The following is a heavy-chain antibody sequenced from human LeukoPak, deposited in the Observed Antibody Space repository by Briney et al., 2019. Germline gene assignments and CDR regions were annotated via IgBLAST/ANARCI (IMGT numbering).Heavy chain of an antibody. CDR1: GFTFSSYG. CDR3: AKVGYYGSGSYYQDY. D-gene: IGHD3-10*01. CDR2: IRYDGSNK. V-gene: IGHV3-30*02. J-gene: IGHJ4*02. Sequence: PGGSLRLSCAASGFTFSSYGMHWVRQAPGKGLEWVAFIRYDGSNKYYADSVKGRFTISRDNSKNTLYLQMNSLRAEDTAVYYCAKVGYYGSGSYYQDYWGQGTLVTVSS.